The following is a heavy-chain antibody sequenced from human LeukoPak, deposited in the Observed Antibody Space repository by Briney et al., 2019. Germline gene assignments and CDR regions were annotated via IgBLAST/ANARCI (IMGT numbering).Heavy chain of an antibody. V-gene: IGHV1-2*06. CDR3: ARLGMVITTYYYYGMDV. CDR1: GYTFTGYY. D-gene: IGHD3-22*01. J-gene: IGHJ6*02. CDR2: INPNSGGT. Sequence: ASVKVSCKASGYTFTGYYMHWVRQAPGQGLEWMGRINPNSGGTNYAQKFQGRVTMTRDTSISTAYMELSRLRSDDTAVCYCARLGMVITTYYYYGMDVWGQGTTVTVSS.